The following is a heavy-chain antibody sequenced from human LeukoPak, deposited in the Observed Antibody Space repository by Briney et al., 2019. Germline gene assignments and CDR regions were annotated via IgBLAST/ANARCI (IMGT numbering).Heavy chain of an antibody. CDR1: GFTFSSYA. Sequence: PGGSLRLSCAASGFTFSSYAMSWVRQAPGKGLEWVSAISGSGGSTYYADSVKGRFTISRDNSKNTLYLQMNSLRAEDTAVYYCAKTYSSGYYLAFDAFDIWGQGTMVTVSS. J-gene: IGHJ3*02. CDR2: ISGSGGST. V-gene: IGHV3-23*01. CDR3: AKTYSSGYYLAFDAFDI. D-gene: IGHD3-22*01.